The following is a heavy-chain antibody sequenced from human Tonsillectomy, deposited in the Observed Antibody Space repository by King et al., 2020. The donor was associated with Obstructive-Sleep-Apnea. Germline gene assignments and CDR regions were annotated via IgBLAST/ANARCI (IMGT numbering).Heavy chain of an antibody. Sequence: VQLVESGGGVVQPGRSLGLSCAASGFTFSSYDMHWVRQAPGKGLEWVAVISYDGINDFYADSVKGRFTISRDNSKNTLYLQMNSLRPEDTAVYYCAKEYPLTYDYYGSVIFDDWGQGTLVTVSS. CDR2: ISYDGIND. CDR1: GFTFSSYD. CDR3: AKEYPLTYDYYGSVIFDD. D-gene: IGHD3-10*01. J-gene: IGHJ4*02. V-gene: IGHV3-30*18.